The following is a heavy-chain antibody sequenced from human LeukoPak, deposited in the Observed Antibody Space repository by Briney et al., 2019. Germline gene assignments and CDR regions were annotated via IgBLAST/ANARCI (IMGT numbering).Heavy chain of an antibody. J-gene: IGHJ4*02. Sequence: PGGSLRLSCAASGFSFSHFGMHWVRQAPGKGLEWVAFIRYDGSNKYYADSVKGRFTISRDNSKNTLYLQMNSLRAEDTAVYYCAKPAGYSSSWYPNFDYWGQGTLVTVSS. CDR2: IRYDGSNK. V-gene: IGHV3-30*02. CDR1: GFSFSHFG. D-gene: IGHD6-13*01. CDR3: AKPAGYSSSWYPNFDY.